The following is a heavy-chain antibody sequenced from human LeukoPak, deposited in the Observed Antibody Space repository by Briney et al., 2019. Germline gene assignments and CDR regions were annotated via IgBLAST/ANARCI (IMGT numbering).Heavy chain of an antibody. D-gene: IGHD6-6*01. CDR3: AGRYSSSPFNYFDP. CDR2: IYETGST. CDR1: GGFISSSSHY. V-gene: IGHV4-39*01. J-gene: IGHJ5*02. Sequence: SETLSLTCTVSGGFISSSSHYWGWSRQPPGKGLEFIGNIYETGSTYYNPSLKSRVTIFVDTSKNQFSLRLSSVTAADTALYYRAGRYSSSPFNYFDPWGQGTLVTVSS.